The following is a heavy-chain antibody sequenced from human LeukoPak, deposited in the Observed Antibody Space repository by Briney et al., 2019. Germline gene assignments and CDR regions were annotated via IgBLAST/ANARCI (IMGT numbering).Heavy chain of an antibody. CDR2: INPSGGST. V-gene: IGHV1-46*01. CDR3: AVTRYCSSTSCYGNWFDP. D-gene: IGHD2-2*01. J-gene: IGHJ5*02. Sequence: ASVKVSCKAPGYTFTSYYMHWVRQAPGQGLEWMGIINPSGGSTSYAQKFQGRVTMTRDMSTSTVYMELSSLRSEDTAVYYCAVTRYCSSTSCYGNWFDPWGQGTLVTVSS. CDR1: GYTFTSYY.